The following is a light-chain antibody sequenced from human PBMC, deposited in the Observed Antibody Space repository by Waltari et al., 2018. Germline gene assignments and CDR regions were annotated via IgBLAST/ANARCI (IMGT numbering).Light chain of an antibody. Sequence: PLSLPVTPGEPASISCKSSQSLQKSNGNNYLDWYVQKPGQPPQLLIYLGSNRASGVPDRFGGSGSGTDFTLKISRVEADDVGLYYCMQVLQTPLTFGGGTKVEI. CDR3: MQVLQTPLT. CDR2: LGS. CDR1: QSLQKSNGNNY. J-gene: IGKJ4*01. V-gene: IGKV2-28*01.